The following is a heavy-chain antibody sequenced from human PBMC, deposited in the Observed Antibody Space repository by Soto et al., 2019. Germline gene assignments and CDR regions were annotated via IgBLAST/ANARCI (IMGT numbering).Heavy chain of an antibody. D-gene: IGHD3-9*01. J-gene: IGHJ5*02. CDR1: GFTFSSYA. CDR3: AKALYDIRVANWFDP. CDR2: ISGSGGST. Sequence: GGSLRLSCAASGFTFSSYAMSWVRQAPGKGLEWVSAISGSGGSTYYADSVKGRFTISRDNSKNTLYLQMNSLRAEDTAVYYCAKALYDIRVANWFDPWGQGTLVTVSS. V-gene: IGHV3-23*01.